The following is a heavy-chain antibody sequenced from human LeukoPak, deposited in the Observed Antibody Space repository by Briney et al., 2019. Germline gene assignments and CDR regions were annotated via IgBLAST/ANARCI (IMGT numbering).Heavy chain of an antibody. CDR1: GVGFSSYE. CDR3: ARDRGPLSYGMDV. CDR2: ISSSGSTI. J-gene: IGHJ6*02. Sequence: GGSLRLSCVGSGVGFSSYEMNWVRQAPGEGLEWISYISSSGSTIYFADSVKGRFTFSRDNAKNSLSLQMNSLRAEVTAVYYCARDRGPLSYGMDVWGQGTTVTVSS. D-gene: IGHD3/OR15-3a*01. V-gene: IGHV3-48*03.